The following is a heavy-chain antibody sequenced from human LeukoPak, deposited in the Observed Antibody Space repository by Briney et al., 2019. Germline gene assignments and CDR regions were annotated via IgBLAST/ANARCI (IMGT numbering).Heavy chain of an antibody. J-gene: IGHJ4*02. CDR1: GFTFNTYS. CDR2: IESYSRII. D-gene: IGHD4-17*01. CDR3: ARQGPNGDLDF. V-gene: IGHV3-48*01. Sequence: GGSLRLSCEASGFTFNTYSMNWVRQAPGKGLQWVSYIESYSRIIHYADSVKGRFTISRDDAKNSLFLQMNSLWAEDTAIYYCARQGPNGDLDFWGQGTLVTVSS.